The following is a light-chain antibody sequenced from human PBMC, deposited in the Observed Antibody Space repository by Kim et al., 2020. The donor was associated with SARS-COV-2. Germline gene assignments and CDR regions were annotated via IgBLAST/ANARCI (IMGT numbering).Light chain of an antibody. J-gene: IGKJ2*01. V-gene: IGKV3-15*01. Sequence: SPGERATLSCRPSQSINSNLAWYQQKPGQAPRLLIYGASTRATGIPDRFSGSGSGTEFTLTISSLQSEDFAVYYCQQYNNWPPPYTFGQGTKLEI. CDR3: QQYNNWPPPYT. CDR1: QSINSN. CDR2: GAS.